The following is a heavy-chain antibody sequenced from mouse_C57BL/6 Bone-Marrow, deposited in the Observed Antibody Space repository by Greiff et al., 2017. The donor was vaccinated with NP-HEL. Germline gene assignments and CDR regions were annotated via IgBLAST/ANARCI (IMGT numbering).Heavy chain of an antibody. J-gene: IGHJ4*01. Sequence: EVKVIESGGGLVKPGGSLKLSCAASGFTFSSYAMSWVRQTPEKRLEWVATISDGGSYTYYPDNVKGRFTNSSDNAKNNLYLQMSHLKSEDTAMYYCARDRRQLRLLYAMDYWGQGTSVTVSS. CDR1: GFTFSSYA. CDR3: ARDRRQLRLLYAMDY. D-gene: IGHD3-2*02. V-gene: IGHV5-4*01. CDR2: ISDGGSYT.